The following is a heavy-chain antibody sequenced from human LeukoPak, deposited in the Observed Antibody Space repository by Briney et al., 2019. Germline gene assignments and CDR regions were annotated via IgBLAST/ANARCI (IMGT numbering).Heavy chain of an antibody. Sequence: SETLSLTCTVSNYSFSSNVHWSWIRQSPGRGLEWSGSVYQSGNPYYNPSLKSRVLLSFDPSKNELSLQINAVTATETPLYFCASLRFGDSYFAFWGQGTQVTVSS. V-gene: IGHV4-38-2*02. D-gene: IGHD3-10*01. CDR1: NYSFSSNVH. CDR2: VYQSGNP. CDR3: ASLRFGDSYFAF. J-gene: IGHJ4*02.